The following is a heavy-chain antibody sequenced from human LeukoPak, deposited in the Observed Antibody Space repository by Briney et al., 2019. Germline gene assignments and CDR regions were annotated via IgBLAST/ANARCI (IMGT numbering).Heavy chain of an antibody. CDR1: GFTFSSYW. D-gene: IGHD3-10*01. CDR2: ITSDGSSS. CDR3: ARDGGDDAFEI. Sequence: GGSLRLSCAASGFTFSSYWMHWVRQAPAKGLVWVSRITSDGSSSSYADSVKGRFAISRDNAKNTLYLQMNSMTAEDTAVYYCARDGGDDAFEIWGQGTMVTVSS. J-gene: IGHJ3*02. V-gene: IGHV3-74*01.